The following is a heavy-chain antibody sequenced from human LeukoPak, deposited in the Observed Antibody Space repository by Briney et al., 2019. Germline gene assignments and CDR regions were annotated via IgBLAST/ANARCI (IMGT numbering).Heavy chain of an antibody. CDR1: GFPFSSFE. CDR3: TRLAVATPAVAP. D-gene: IGHD5-12*01. CDR2: ISSSGTTT. J-gene: IGHJ5*02. Sequence: PGGSLRLSCAASGFPFSSFEMYWVRQAPGKGLEWVSYISSSGTTTYYARSVKGRFTISSDNAKNSLYLQMNSLRAEHTAVYYCTRLAVATPAVAPWGQGPLVIVSS. V-gene: IGHV3-48*03.